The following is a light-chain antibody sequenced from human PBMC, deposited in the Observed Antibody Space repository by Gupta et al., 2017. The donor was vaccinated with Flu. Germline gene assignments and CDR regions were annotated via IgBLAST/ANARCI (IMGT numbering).Light chain of an antibody. J-gene: IGLJ2*01. Sequence: QSALTQPASVSGSPGQSITISCTGPSSDVGGYNYVSWYQQRPGKAPKLMIYEVSKRTSGVSNRFSGSKSGNTASMTIAGLQAEDEADYYCSSYTSSSNTVVFGGGTKRTVL. CDR1: SSDVGGYNY. V-gene: IGLV2-14*01. CDR2: EVS. CDR3: SSYTSSSNTVV.